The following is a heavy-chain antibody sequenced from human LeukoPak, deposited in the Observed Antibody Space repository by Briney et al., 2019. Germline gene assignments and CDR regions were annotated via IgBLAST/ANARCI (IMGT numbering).Heavy chain of an antibody. Sequence: SETLSLTCTVSGGSISSSSYYWGWIRQPPGKGLEWIGSIYYSGSTYYNPSLKSRVTISVDTSKNQFSLKLSSVTAADTAVYYCARQRDGDYLDYWGQGTLVTVSS. CDR2: IYYSGST. D-gene: IGHD4-17*01. V-gene: IGHV4-39*01. J-gene: IGHJ4*02. CDR1: GGSISSSSYY. CDR3: ARQRDGDYLDY.